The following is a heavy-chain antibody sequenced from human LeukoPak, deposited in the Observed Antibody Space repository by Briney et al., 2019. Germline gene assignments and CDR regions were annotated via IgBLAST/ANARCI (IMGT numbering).Heavy chain of an antibody. Sequence: PGGSLRLSCAASGFTFSSYWMSWVRQAPGKGLEWVANIKQDGSEKYYVDSVKGRFTISRDNAKNSLYLQMNSLRAEDTAVYYCARDGARGSYYGASSWGQGTLVTVSS. D-gene: IGHD1-26*01. CDR2: IKQDGSEK. V-gene: IGHV3-7*01. CDR1: GFTFSSYW. J-gene: IGHJ4*02. CDR3: ARDGARGSYYGASS.